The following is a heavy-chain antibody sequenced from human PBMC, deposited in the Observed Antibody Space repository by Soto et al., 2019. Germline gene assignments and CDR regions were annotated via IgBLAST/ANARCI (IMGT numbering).Heavy chain of an antibody. CDR1: GFTFSNYA. J-gene: IGHJ4*02. Sequence: QVELVESGGGVVQPGTSLRLSCAASGFTFSNYAMHWVRQAPGKGLEWVAFIWYDGSNTYYGESVKGRSTISRDNSKNRLFLQMHSLRVEDTAVYYCARAQDPYCRGAGCYFPGGYWGQGALVTVSS. D-gene: IGHD2-15*01. CDR3: ARAQDPYCRGAGCYFPGGY. CDR2: IWYDGSNT. V-gene: IGHV3-33*01.